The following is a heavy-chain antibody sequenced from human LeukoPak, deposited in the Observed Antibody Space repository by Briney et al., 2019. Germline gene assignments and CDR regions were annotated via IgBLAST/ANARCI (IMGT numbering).Heavy chain of an antibody. J-gene: IGHJ6*03. D-gene: IGHD2-2*01. CDR2: TNWDGAST. CDR3: GRVYCSTTSCYDYYDYYMDV. CDR1: GFRCDDYG. Sequence: GGSLRLYCAASGFRCDDYGMSWLRHVPGKGLEGVSGTNWDGASTGYADSVKGRFTISRDNVKNFLYPQMNSLRVEDAALYFCGRVYCSTTSCYDYYDYYMDVWGKGTTVTVSS. V-gene: IGHV3-20*04.